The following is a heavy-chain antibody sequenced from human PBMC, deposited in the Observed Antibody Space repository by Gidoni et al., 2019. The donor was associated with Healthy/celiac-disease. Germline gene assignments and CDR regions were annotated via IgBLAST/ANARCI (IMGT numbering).Heavy chain of an antibody. CDR2: ISYDGSNK. CDR3: AKEGVTTVTVFDY. CDR1: GFTFSSYC. Sequence: QVQLVESGGGVVQPGRSLRLSCAASGFTFSSYCMHWVRQAQGKGLEWVAVISYDGSNKDYADSVKGRFTISRDNSKNTLYLQMNSLRAEDTAVYYCAKEGVTTVTVFDYWGQGTLVTVSS. V-gene: IGHV3-30*18. D-gene: IGHD4-4*01. J-gene: IGHJ4*02.